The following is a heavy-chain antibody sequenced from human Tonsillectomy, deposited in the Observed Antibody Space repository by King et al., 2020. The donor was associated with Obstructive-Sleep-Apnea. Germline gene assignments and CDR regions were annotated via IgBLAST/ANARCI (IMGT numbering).Heavy chain of an antibody. D-gene: IGHD6-6*01. CDR3: ARDASAMEARFDS. J-gene: IGHJ4*02. CDR1: GFTFSNSY. CDR2: MSRSGRTI. V-gene: IGHV3-11*01. Sequence: QLVESGGGWVKPGGSLKLSCAASGFTFSNSYMSGIRQAPGKGLEWVSYMSRSGRTISYADSGKGRFTNSRNNAKNSLYLQMNTLRAEDTAVYYCARDASAMEARFDSWGQGTLVTVSA.